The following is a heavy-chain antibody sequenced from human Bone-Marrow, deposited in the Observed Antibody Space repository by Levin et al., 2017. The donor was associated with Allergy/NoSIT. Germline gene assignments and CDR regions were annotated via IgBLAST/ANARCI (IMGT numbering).Heavy chain of an antibody. CDR3: AGALSKFDC. V-gene: IGHV4-34*01. Sequence: SETLSLTCTVYGGSFSDYHWSWIRQPPGKGLEWIGEVYHTGDTDYNPSLKSRVTISVDTSKAQFSLKLRSVTAADTAVYYCAGALSKFDCWGQGTLVTVSS. CDR2: VYHTGDT. CDR1: GGSFSDYH. D-gene: IGHD4/OR15-4a*01. J-gene: IGHJ4*02.